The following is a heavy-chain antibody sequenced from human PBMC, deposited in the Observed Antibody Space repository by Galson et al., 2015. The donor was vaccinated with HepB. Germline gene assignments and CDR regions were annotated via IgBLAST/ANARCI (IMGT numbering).Heavy chain of an antibody. V-gene: IGHV3-72*01. CDR3: ARAGDSGIYTFDL. J-gene: IGHJ4*02. CDR1: AFSFSDYY. CDR2: NRKKGNSDTT. Sequence: SLRLSCAASAFSFSDYYMDWVRQAPGRGLEWVGRNRKKGNSDTTECAASVKGRFTVSRDDSKNSLYLQMNSLKTEDTALYYCARAGDSGIYTFDLWGQGVLVTVSS. D-gene: IGHD3-10*01.